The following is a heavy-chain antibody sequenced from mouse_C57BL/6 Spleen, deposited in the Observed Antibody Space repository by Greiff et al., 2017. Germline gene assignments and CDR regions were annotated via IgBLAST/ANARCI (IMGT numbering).Heavy chain of an antibody. CDR1: GYTFTSYW. Sequence: QVQLQQPGTELVKPGASVKLSCKASGYTFTSYWMHWVKQRPGQGLEWIGNINPSNGGTNYNEKFKSKATLTVDKSSSTAYMQLSSLTSEDSAVYYCARDPYYYGSSYDAMDYWGQGTSVPVSS. V-gene: IGHV1-53*01. CDR2: INPSNGGT. J-gene: IGHJ4*01. D-gene: IGHD1-1*01. CDR3: ARDPYYYGSSYDAMDY.